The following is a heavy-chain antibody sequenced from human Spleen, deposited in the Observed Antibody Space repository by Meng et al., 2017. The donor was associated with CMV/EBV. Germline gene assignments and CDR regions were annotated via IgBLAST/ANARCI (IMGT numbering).Heavy chain of an antibody. CDR3: AKIFPSDYYKYSMDV. Sequence: SETLSLTCAVYGASFSDDYWSWVRQPPGKGLEWIGSLSYGGNIYYNSSLKSRVTISVDMSKNHFTLRLTSVTAADTAVYYCAKIFPSDYYKYSMDVWGQGTTVTVSS. CDR1: GASFSDDY. D-gene: IGHD3-3*01. CDR2: LSYGGNI. V-gene: IGHV4-34*01. J-gene: IGHJ6*02.